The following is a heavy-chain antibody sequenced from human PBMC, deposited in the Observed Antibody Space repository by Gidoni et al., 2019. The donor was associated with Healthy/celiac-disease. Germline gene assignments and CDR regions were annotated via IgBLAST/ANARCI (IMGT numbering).Heavy chain of an antibody. J-gene: IGHJ4*02. V-gene: IGHV2-5*01. Sequence: QITLKESGPTLVKPTQTLTLTCTFSGFSLSTSGVGVGWLRQPPGKALEWLALIYWNDDKRYSPSLKSRLTITKDTSKNQVVLTMTNMDPVDTATYYCAHSSTVTYVFDYWGQGTLVTVSS. CDR3: AHSSTVTYVFDY. D-gene: IGHD4-17*01. CDR1: GFSLSTSGVG. CDR2: IYWNDDK.